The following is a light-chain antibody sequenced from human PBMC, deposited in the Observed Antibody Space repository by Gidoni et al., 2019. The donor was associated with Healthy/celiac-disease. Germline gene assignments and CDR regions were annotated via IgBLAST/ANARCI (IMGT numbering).Light chain of an antibody. CDR2: SNN. J-gene: IGLJ2*01. Sequence: QSVLTRPPSASGTPGQGVTISCSGSSSNIGSNTVNWYQQLPGTAPKLLIYSNNQRPSGVPDRFSGSKSGTSASLAISGLQSEDEADYYCAAWDDSLNGVVFGGGTKLTVL. CDR3: AAWDDSLNGVV. CDR1: SSNIGSNT. V-gene: IGLV1-44*01.